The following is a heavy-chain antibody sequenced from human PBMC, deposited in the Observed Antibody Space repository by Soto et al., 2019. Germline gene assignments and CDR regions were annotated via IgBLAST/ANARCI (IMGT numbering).Heavy chain of an antibody. V-gene: IGHV1-46*01. Sequence: QVQLVQSGAEVKKPGASVKVSCTASGYTFTSYYMHWVRQAPGQGLEWMGIINPSGGSTSYAQKFQGRVTMTRDTSTSTVYMELSSLRSEDTAVYYCARARHDYGDLDDAFDIWGQGTMVTVSS. J-gene: IGHJ3*02. D-gene: IGHD4-17*01. CDR2: INPSGGST. CDR1: GYTFTSYY. CDR3: ARARHDYGDLDDAFDI.